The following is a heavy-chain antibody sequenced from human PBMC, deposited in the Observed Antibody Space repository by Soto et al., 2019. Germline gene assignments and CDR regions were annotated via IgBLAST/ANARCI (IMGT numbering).Heavy chain of an antibody. J-gene: IGHJ6*02. CDR1: GFTVCTYG. V-gene: IGHV3-23*01. D-gene: IGHD3-10*01. Sequence: PAGSLRLSCAASGFTVCTYGMSWVRQSLGKRLEWVSTISDNGDRIYSADSVTGRFTISRDNSKNTLYVQMSSLRAEDTAVYYCAQLLIYHYGAERSHVYGMEVWGQGTTVTVSS. CDR2: ISDNGDRI. CDR3: AQLLIYHYGAERSHVYGMEV.